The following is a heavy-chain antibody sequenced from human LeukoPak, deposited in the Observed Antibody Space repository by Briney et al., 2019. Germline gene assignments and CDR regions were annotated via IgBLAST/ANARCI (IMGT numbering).Heavy chain of an antibody. CDR2: ISSSGSTI. J-gene: IGHJ4*02. V-gene: IGHV3-11*04. CDR1: GFTFSDYY. CDR3: ARDFRHYYGSGSYNIFDY. D-gene: IGHD3-10*01. Sequence: GGSLRLSCAASGFTFSDYYMSWIRQAPGKGLEWVSYISSSGSTIYYADSVKGRFTISRDNAKNSLYLQMNSLGAEDTAVYYCARDFRHYYGSGSYNIFDYWGQGTLVTVSS.